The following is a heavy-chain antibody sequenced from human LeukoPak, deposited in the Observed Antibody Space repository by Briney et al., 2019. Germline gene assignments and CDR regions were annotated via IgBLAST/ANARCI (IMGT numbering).Heavy chain of an antibody. Sequence: PSETLSLTCTVPGGSISSSSYYWGWIRQPPGKGLEWIGSIYYSGSTYYNSSLKSRVTIAVDTSKNQFSLKLSSVTAADTAVYYCASGPGWFDPWGQGTLVTVSS. CDR3: ASGPGWFDP. V-gene: IGHV4-39*01. CDR2: IYYSGST. D-gene: IGHD3-10*01. CDR1: GGSISSSSYY. J-gene: IGHJ5*02.